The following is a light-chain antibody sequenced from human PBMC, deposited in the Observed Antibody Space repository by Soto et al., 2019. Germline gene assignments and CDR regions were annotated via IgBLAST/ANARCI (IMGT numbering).Light chain of an antibody. CDR3: EQYHDYWN. CDR1: ERIVLW. Sequence: DVRLTQSPATLSASVGDRVSITCRASERIVLWLAWHQQKSGRTPKLLMYKVSTLESDVPSRFSGSGSGTEFTLNIDNLQPYDSAIYYCEQYHDYWNLGQGNKIEVK. V-gene: IGKV1-5*03. J-gene: IGKJ2*01. CDR2: KVS.